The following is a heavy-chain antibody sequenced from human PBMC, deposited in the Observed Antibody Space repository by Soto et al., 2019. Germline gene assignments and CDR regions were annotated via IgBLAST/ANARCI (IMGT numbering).Heavy chain of an antibody. J-gene: IGHJ4*02. CDR2: ISYDGISK. CDR3: AKDGYLDTYYVDY. D-gene: IGHD3-9*01. Sequence: QVQLVESGGGVVQPGRSLRLSCAASGFTFSSYAMHWVRQAPGKGLEWVAVISYDGISKHYADSVKGRFSISRDDSENTLYVQMNSLRAEDTALYYCAKDGYLDTYYVDYWGQGTLVTVSS. CDR1: GFTFSSYA. V-gene: IGHV3-30-3*01.